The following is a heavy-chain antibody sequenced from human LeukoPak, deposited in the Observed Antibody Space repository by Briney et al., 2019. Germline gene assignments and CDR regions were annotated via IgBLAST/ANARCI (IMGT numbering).Heavy chain of an antibody. CDR1: GGFFSSDA. J-gene: IGHJ4*02. Sequence: SVKVSCKASGGFFSSDAITWVRQAPGQGLEWMGGIVPIFGRGNYAQKFQGRVTITADESTSTAYMELSSLRSEDTAVYYCAIDYYDSSGYYGGDYFDYWGQGTLVTVSS. CDR3: AIDYYDSSGYYGGDYFDY. CDR2: IVPIFGRG. D-gene: IGHD3-22*01. V-gene: IGHV1-69*13.